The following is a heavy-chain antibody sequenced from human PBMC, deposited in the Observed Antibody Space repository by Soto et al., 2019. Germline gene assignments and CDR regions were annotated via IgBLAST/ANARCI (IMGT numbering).Heavy chain of an antibody. CDR3: AKGLPQWLVLEY. CDR1: GFTFDSFG. V-gene: IGHV3-30*18. J-gene: IGHJ4*02. D-gene: IGHD6-19*01. Sequence: QVQLVEFGGGVVQPGRSLRLSCAASGFTFDSFGMHWVRQARGKGLEWVAVISYDGSNKYYADSVKGRFTISRDNSKNTLYLQMNSLITEDTAVYYCAKGLPQWLVLEYWGQGTLVTVSS. CDR2: ISYDGSNK.